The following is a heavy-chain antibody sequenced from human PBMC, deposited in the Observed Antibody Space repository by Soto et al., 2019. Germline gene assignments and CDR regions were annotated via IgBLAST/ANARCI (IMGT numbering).Heavy chain of an antibody. Sequence: QVHLVQSGAEVKKPGASVRVSCKASGYTFSNYGISWVRQAPGQGLEWMGWISAYSGKTNYAQSLQVRVTMTTDTSTNPAYMELRRLTSDETAVYYRARTGEMRLYSWGQRTLVTVSS. CDR1: GYTFSNYG. J-gene: IGHJ4*02. V-gene: IGHV1-18*01. CDR2: ISAYSGKT. CDR3: ARTGEMRLYS. D-gene: IGHD3-16*01.